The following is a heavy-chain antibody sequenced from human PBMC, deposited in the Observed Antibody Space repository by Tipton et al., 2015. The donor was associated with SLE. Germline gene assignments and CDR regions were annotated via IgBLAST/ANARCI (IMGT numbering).Heavy chain of an antibody. D-gene: IGHD3-16*01. V-gene: IGHV3-30*04. CDR1: GFNFTDYP. CDR2: ISYEESNA. CDR3: ARDGGSQRFCEWFDL. Sequence: SLRLSCAASGFNFTDYPMHWVRQAPGNGLQWVAVISYEESNAYYADSVKGRFTISRDNSKNSLFLQMNSLRPEDTAVYYCARDGGSQRFCEWFDLWGQGALVIVAS. J-gene: IGHJ5*02.